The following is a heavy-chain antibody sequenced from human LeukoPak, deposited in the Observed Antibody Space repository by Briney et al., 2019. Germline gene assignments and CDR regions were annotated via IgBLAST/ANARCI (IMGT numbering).Heavy chain of an antibody. CDR3: AKIPHAYCVGGSCYLDY. Sequence: GGSLRLSCAASGFTFSSYAMSWVRQAPGKGLEWVSAISGSGGSTYYADSVKGRFTISRDNSKNTLYLQMNSLRAEDTAVYYCAKIPHAYCVGGSCYLDYWGQGTLVTVSS. CDR1: GFTFSSYA. D-gene: IGHD2-15*01. V-gene: IGHV3-23*01. J-gene: IGHJ4*02. CDR2: ISGSGGST.